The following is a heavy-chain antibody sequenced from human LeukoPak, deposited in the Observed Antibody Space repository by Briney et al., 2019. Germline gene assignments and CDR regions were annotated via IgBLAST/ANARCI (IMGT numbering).Heavy chain of an antibody. V-gene: IGHV3-23*01. CDR2: ISSSGGRT. CDR1: GFTFSSYA. D-gene: IGHD4-4*01. CDR3: AGSNSLDYYYGMDV. Sequence: GGSLRLSCAASGFTFSSYAMSWVRQAPGKGLEWVSTISSSGGRTTYADSVKGRFTVSRDNAKNTLYLQMTSLRAEDTAVYYCAGSNSLDYYYGMDVWGQGTTVTVSS. J-gene: IGHJ6*02.